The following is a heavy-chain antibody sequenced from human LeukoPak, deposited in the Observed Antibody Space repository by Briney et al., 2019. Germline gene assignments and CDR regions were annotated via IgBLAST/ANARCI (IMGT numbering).Heavy chain of an antibody. D-gene: IGHD3-3*01. CDR2: FEPEDGAT. J-gene: IGHJ4*02. Sequence: ASVKVSCKVSGYRLSAVSMHWVRQAPGKGLEWMGGFEPEDGATIYAERFQGRITMTEDTSTDTAYMDLSRLTSEDTAVYYCMIDYLDWASSRSGNYFWGQGTLVTVSS. CDR3: MIDYLDWASSRSGNYF. CDR1: GYRLSAVS. V-gene: IGHV1-24*01.